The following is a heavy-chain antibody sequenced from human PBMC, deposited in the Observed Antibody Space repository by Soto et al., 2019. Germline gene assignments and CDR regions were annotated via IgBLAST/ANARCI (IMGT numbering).Heavy chain of an antibody. V-gene: IGHV3-33*01. CDR3: ARGDYSNPFDF. CDR1: GFTFSSYG. D-gene: IGHD4-4*01. Sequence: GGSLRLSCAASGFTFSSYGMHWVRQAPGKGLEWVAVIWYDGSNKYYADSVKGRFTISRDNSKNTLYLQMNSLRAEDTVVFYCARGDYSNPFDFWGQGTLVTVSS. CDR2: IWYDGSNK. J-gene: IGHJ4*02.